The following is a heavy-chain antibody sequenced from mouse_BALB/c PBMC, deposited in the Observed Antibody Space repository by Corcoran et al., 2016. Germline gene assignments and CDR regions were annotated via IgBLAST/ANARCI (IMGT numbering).Heavy chain of an antibody. J-gene: IGHJ4*01. D-gene: IGHD2-14*01. CDR2: IKPYNDGT. V-gene: IGHV1S136*01. CDR3: ARWDVRRGEYARDY. Sequence: EVRLQQSGPGLVKPAASVKMSCKASGYTFTSYFMPWVKQKPGQGLEWIGYIKPYNDGTKYNEKFKGKATLTSDKSSSTAYMELSSLTSEDSAVYYCARWDVRRGEYARDYWGQGTSVTVSS. CDR1: GYTFTSYF.